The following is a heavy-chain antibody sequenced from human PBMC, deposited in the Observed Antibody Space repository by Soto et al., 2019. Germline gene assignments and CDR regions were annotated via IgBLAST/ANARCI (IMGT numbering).Heavy chain of an antibody. CDR2: IYYSGST. CDR3: ARVREITMVRGVYFDY. V-gene: IGHV4-59*01. D-gene: IGHD3-10*01. Sequence: SETLSLTCTVSGGSISSYYWSWIRQPPGKGLEWIGYIYYSGSTNYNPSLKSRVTISVDTSKNQFSLKLSSVTAADTAVYYCARVREITMVRGVYFDYWGQGTLVTVSS. CDR1: GGSISSYY. J-gene: IGHJ4*02.